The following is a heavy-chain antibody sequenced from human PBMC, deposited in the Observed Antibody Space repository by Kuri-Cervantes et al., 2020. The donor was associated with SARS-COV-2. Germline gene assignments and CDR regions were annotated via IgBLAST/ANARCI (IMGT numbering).Heavy chain of an antibody. D-gene: IGHD6-13*01. CDR1: GFTFSSYS. Sequence: GESLKISCAASGFTFSSYSMNWVRQAPGKGLEWVAFIRYDGSNKYYADSVKGRFTISRDNSKNTLYLQMNSLRAEDTAVYYCAKGVAAADHWGQGTLVTVSS. CDR3: AKGVAAADH. V-gene: IGHV3-30*02. CDR2: IRYDGSNK. J-gene: IGHJ4*02.